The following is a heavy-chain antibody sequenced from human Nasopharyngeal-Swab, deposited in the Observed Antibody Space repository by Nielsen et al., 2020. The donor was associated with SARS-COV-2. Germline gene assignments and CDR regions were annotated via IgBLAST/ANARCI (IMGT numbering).Heavy chain of an antibody. J-gene: IGHJ5*02. CDR2: IYYSGST. CDR1: GGSISSGGYY. Sequence: LRLSCTVSGGSISSGGYYWSWIRQHPGKGLEWIGYIYYSGSTYYNPSLKSRVTISVDTSKNQFSLKLSSVTAADTAVYYCARATTVTTGGGGSDPWGQGTLVTVSS. D-gene: IGHD4-17*01. CDR3: ARATTVTTGGGGSDP. V-gene: IGHV4-31*03.